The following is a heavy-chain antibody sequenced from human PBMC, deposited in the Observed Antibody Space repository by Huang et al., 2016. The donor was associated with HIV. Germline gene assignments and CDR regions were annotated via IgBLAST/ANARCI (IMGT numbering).Heavy chain of an antibody. J-gene: IGHJ4*02. CDR3: ARLPGSITMIRGVITDPY. CDR1: GASIRSANYS. D-gene: IGHD3-10*01. Sequence: QLQLQESGPGLVKLWETRSLTCTVPGASIRSANYSWAWIPQPPGKGLEWIGSIYFRGSTYYTPSLKSRGTITVDTSKNQFSLKMRSVTAADTAVYYCARLPGSITMIRGVITDPYWGQGTLVTVSS. V-gene: IGHV4-39*01. CDR2: IYFRGST.